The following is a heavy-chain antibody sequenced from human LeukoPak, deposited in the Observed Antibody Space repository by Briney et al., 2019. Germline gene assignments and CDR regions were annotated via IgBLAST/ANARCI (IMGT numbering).Heavy chain of an antibody. CDR2: IYNSDNT. CDR1: GLTVSSNY. J-gene: IGHJ4*02. V-gene: IGHV3-53*01. CDR3: TRTFLSGDGYKVGYFDY. D-gene: IGHD5-24*01. Sequence: TGGSLRLSCAASGLTVSSNYMGWVRQAPGKGLEWVSLIYNSDNTYYADSVKGRFTISRDNSKNTLFLQMNSLTAEDTAMYYCTRTFLSGDGYKVGYFDYWGQGTLVTVSS.